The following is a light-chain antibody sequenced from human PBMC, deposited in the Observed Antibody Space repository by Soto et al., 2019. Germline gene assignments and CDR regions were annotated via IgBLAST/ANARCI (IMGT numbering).Light chain of an antibody. J-gene: IGKJ2*01. V-gene: IGKV1-39*01. Sequence: DIQMTQSPSSLSASVGDRVIITCRASQSISKSLNWYQQKPGKAPKLLMYAASSLQSGVPSRFGGSGSGTDFTLTISSLQPEDSVTYYCQQSDGTPSFGQGTKLEIK. CDR1: QSISKS. CDR2: AAS. CDR3: QQSDGTPS.